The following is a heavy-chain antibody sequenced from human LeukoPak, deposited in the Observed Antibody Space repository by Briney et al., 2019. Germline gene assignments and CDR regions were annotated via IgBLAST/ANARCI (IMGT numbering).Heavy chain of an antibody. V-gene: IGHV4-4*02. D-gene: IGHD3-10*01. CDR2: IYHSGST. J-gene: IGHJ3*02. CDR1: GGSISSSNW. Sequence: SETLSLTCAVSGGSISSSNWWSWVRQPPGKGLEWIGEIYHSGSTNYNPSLKSRVTISVDKSKSQFSLKLSSVTAADTAVYYCAREDYYGSGSYYRYDDAFDIWGQGTMVTVSS. CDR3: AREDYYGSGSYYRYDDAFDI.